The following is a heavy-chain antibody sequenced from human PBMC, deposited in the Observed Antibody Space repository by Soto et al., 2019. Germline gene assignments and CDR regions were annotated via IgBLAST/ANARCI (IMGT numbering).Heavy chain of an antibody. D-gene: IGHD3-22*01. CDR2: ISSSSSYT. CDR3: AKNKYYYDSSGYWPN. J-gene: IGHJ4*02. Sequence: PGGSLRLSCAASGFTFSDYYMSWIRQATGKGLEWVSYISSSSSYTNYADSVKGRFTISRDNAKNSLYLQMNSLRAEDTAVYYCAKNKYYYDSSGYWPNWGQGTLVTVSS. CDR1: GFTFSDYY. V-gene: IGHV3-11*03.